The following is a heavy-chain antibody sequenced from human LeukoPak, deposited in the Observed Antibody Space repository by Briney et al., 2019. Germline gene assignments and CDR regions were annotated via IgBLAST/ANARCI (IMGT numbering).Heavy chain of an antibody. J-gene: IGHJ4*02. CDR2: ISSSSSTI. CDR1: GFTFSSYS. CDR3: ARWYSSRWYDYFDY. V-gene: IGHV3-48*02. D-gene: IGHD6-13*01. Sequence: GGSLRLSCAASGFTFSSYSMNWVRQAPGKGLEWVSYISSSSSTIYYADSVKGRFTISRDNAKNSLYLQMNSLRDEDTAVYYCARWYSSRWYDYFDYWGQGTLVSVSS.